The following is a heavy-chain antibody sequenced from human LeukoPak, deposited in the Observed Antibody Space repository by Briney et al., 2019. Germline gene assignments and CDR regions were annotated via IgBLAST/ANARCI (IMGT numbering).Heavy chain of an antibody. CDR3: ARVSGGNKSPFDY. CDR1: GGSFSGYY. CDR2: INHSGST. Sequence: SETLSLTCAVYGGSFSGYYWSWIRQPPGKGLEWIGEINHSGSTNYNPSLKGRVTISVDTSKNQYSLKLSSVTAADTAVYYCARVSGGNKSPFDYWGQGTLVTVSS. J-gene: IGHJ4*02. D-gene: IGHD4-23*01. V-gene: IGHV4-34*01.